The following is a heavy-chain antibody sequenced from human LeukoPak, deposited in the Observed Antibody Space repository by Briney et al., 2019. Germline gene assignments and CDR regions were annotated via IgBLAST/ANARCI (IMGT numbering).Heavy chain of an antibody. Sequence: ASVKVSCKAFGGTFSHYAISWVRQAPGQGLEWMGGIIPIFATPNYAQKFQGRVTITADKPTNTAYMELSSLRSEDTAVYYCASGRTDIVVVPATLRNYYFDYWGQGTLVTVSS. D-gene: IGHD2-2*01. CDR2: IIPIFATP. J-gene: IGHJ4*02. CDR1: GGTFSHYA. CDR3: ASGRTDIVVVPATLRNYYFDY. V-gene: IGHV1-69*06.